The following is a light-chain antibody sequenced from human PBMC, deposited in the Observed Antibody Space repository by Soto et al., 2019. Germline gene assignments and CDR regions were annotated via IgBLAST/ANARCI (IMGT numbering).Light chain of an antibody. J-gene: IGLJ3*02. Sequence: QSVLTQPPSASGAPGQRVTISCSGSSSNIGSNYVYWYRHLPGTAPQLLIYSNNQRPSGVLDRFSGSKSGTSASLAISGLRSEDEADYYCAAWDDSLSGPRFGGGTKLTVL. CDR2: SNN. CDR3: AAWDDSLSGPR. CDR1: SSNIGSNY. V-gene: IGLV1-47*02.